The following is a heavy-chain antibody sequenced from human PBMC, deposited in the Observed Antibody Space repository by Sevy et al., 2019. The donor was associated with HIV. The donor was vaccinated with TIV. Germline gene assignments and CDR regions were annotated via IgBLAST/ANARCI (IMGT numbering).Heavy chain of an antibody. V-gene: IGHV3-11*01. CDR3: ARDPSGIDCSDSRGYSDY. CDR1: GFTFSDYY. CDR2: ISSSGSTI. D-gene: IGHD3-22*01. J-gene: IGHJ4*02. Sequence: GESLKISCAASGFTFSDYYMSWIRQAPGKGLEWVSYISSSGSTIYYADSVTGRFTISRDNAKNSLYLQMNSLRVEDTAVYYCARDPSGIDCSDSRGYSDYWGQGTLVSVSS.